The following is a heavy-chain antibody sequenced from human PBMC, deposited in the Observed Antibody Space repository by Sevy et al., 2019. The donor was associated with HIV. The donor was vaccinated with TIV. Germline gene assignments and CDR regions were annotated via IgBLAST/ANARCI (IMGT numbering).Heavy chain of an antibody. CDR3: VRDMELVDEGTQEFYY. CDR1: GYTFTGYY. J-gene: IGHJ4*02. CDR2: INPNSGGT. V-gene: IGHV1-2*02. D-gene: IGHD1-7*01. Sequence: ASVKVSCKASGYTFTGYYMHWVQQAPGQGLEWMGWINPNSGGTNYAQKFQGRVTMTRDTSISTAYMELSRLRSDDTALYYCVRDMELVDEGTQEFYYWGQGTLVTVSS.